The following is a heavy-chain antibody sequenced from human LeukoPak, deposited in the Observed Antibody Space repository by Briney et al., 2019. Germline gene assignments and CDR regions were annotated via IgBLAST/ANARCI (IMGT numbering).Heavy chain of an antibody. Sequence: SETLSLTCTVSGGSISSSSYYWGWIRQPPGKGLEWIGSIYYSGSTYYNPSLKSRVTISVDTSKNQFSLKLSSVTAADTAVYYCARDARFLGWFDPWGQGTLVTVSS. CDR3: ARDARFLGWFDP. V-gene: IGHV4-39*07. D-gene: IGHD3-3*01. J-gene: IGHJ5*02. CDR1: GGSISSSSYY. CDR2: IYYSGST.